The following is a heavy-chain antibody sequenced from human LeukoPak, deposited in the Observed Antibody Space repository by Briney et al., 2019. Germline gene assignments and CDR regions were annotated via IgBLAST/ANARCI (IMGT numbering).Heavy chain of an antibody. CDR2: MSDSGVSS. V-gene: IGHV3-23*01. Sequence: GGSLRLSCAASGFTFSSYAMSWVRQAPGKGLEWVSGMSDSGVSSYYADSVKGRFTISRDNSKNTLYLQMNSLRAEDTAVYYCAAKASGWHFPFDYWGQGTLVTVSS. CDR3: AAKASGWHFPFDY. CDR1: GFTFSSYA. D-gene: IGHD6-19*01. J-gene: IGHJ4*02.